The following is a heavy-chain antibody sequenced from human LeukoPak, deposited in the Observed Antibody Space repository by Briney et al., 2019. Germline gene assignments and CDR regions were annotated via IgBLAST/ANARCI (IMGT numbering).Heavy chain of an antibody. V-gene: IGHV4-4*02. CDR2: IFHSGTT. J-gene: IGHJ4*02. D-gene: IGHD1-7*01. Sequence: PSGTLSLTCAVSGGSISNNNWWWWVRQPPGKGLEWIGEIFHSGTTNYNPSLKSRVTILVDKSKNHFSLKLSSVTAADTAVYYCASLHALTLNSFDFWGRGTLVTVSS. CDR1: GGSISNNNW. CDR3: ASLHALTLNSFDF.